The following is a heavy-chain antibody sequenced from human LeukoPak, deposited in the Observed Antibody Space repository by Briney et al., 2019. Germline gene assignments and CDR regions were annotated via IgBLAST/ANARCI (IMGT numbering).Heavy chain of an antibody. CDR1: GLTLSRYD. J-gene: IGHJ5*02. CDR3: AKDLHYCSGGSCYSGWFDP. Sequence: GGSLRLSCAASGLTLSRYDMTWVRQGPGKGLEWVSAISGRGGRTDYADSVKGRFTVSRDNSKNTLYLQMNSLRAEDTAVYYCAKDLHYCSGGSCYSGWFDPWGQGTLVTVSS. V-gene: IGHV3-23*01. CDR2: ISGRGGRT. D-gene: IGHD2-15*01.